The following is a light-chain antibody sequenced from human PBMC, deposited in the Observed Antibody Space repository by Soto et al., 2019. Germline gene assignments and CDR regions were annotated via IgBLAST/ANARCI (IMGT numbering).Light chain of an antibody. V-gene: IGLV2-14*03. CDR3: SSYTNSSTYV. J-gene: IGLJ1*01. CDR2: DVS. Sequence: SVLTQPASVSGSPGQSITISCTGTSSDVGGYNYVSWYQQHPGKAPKLMIYDVSNRPSGVSNRFSSSKSGNTASLTISGLQAEDEADYYCSSYTNSSTYVFGTGTKVTVL. CDR1: SSDVGGYNY.